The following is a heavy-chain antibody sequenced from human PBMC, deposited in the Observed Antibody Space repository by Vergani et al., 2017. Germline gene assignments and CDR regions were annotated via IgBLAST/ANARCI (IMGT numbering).Heavy chain of an antibody. V-gene: IGHV4-34*01. J-gene: IGHJ4*02. D-gene: IGHD5-18*01. Sequence: QVQLQQWGAGLLKPSETLSLTCAVYGGSFSGYYWSWIRQPPGKGLEWIGEINHSGSTNYNPSLKSRVTISVDTSKNQFSLKLGSVTAADTAVYYCARGRGYSYGKGNDYWGQGTLVTVSS. CDR1: GGSFSGYY. CDR2: INHSGST. CDR3: ARGRGYSYGKGNDY.